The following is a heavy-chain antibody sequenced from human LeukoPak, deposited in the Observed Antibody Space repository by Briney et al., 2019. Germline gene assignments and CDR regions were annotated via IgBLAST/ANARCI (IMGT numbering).Heavy chain of an antibody. CDR1: GLIFKDAW. Sequence: PGGSLRLSCAASGLIFKDAWMTWVRQAPGRGLEWVGRIKSKTDGASIDYAAPVKGRFTISRDDSKDTLYLQMDGLKADDTAVYYCSTRILTERKEYWGQGTLVTVSS. D-gene: IGHD2-15*01. J-gene: IGHJ1*01. CDR2: IKSKTDGASI. V-gene: IGHV3-15*07. CDR3: STRILTERKEY.